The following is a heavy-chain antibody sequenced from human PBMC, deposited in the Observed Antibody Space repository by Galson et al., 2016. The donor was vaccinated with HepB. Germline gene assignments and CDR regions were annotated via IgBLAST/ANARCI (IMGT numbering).Heavy chain of an antibody. J-gene: IGHJ4*02. V-gene: IGHV3-23*01. CDR3: ARDDLVSDCGGDCYAVHFDF. CDR1: GFTFSSYA. D-gene: IGHD2-21*02. CDR2: ISGSGGST. Sequence: SLRLSCAASGFTFSSYAMSWVRQAPGEGLEWISGISGSGGSTFYADSVKGRFIISRDNAKRSLYLQMHSLRDEDTAVYYCARDDLVSDCGGDCYAVHFDFWGQGTLVTVSS.